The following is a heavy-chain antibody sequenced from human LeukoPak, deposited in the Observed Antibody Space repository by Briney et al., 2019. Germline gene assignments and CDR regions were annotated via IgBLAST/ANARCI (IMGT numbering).Heavy chain of an antibody. J-gene: IGHJ4*02. V-gene: IGHV5-51*01. CDR3: ARPFDY. CDR1: GYSLTSYC. CDR2: LYPGDSDT. Sequence: GQSLKFSCTGYGYSLTSYCSGCTRHIPVKGLDWMGILYPGDSDTRYSPSFQGPVTTSADKSISTAYLQWSSLKASDTAIYYCARPFDYWAKGTLVTVSS.